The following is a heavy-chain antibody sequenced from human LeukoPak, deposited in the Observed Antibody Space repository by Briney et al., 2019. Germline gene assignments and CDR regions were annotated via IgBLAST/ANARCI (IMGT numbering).Heavy chain of an antibody. Sequence: ASVKVSCKASGYTFTSYYMHWVRQAPGQGLEWMGIINPSGGSTSYAQKFQGRVTMTRDTSTSTVYMELSSLRSEDTAVYYCARAAYCSSTSCYWPTHINYFDYWGQGTLVTVSS. D-gene: IGHD2-2*01. J-gene: IGHJ4*02. CDR1: GYTFTSYY. V-gene: IGHV1-46*03. CDR3: ARAAYCSSTSCYWPTHINYFDY. CDR2: INPSGGST.